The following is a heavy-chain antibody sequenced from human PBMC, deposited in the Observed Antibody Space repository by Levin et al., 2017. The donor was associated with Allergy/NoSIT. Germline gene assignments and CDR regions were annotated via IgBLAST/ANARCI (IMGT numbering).Heavy chain of an antibody. V-gene: IGHV4-30-4*01. D-gene: IGHD7-27*01. CDR2: IYYSGST. J-gene: IGHJ3*02. CDR3: AREEGVTGYPPDDAFDI. Sequence: SCTVSGGSISSGDYYWSWIRQPPGKGLEWIGYIYYSGSTYYNPSLKSRVTISVDTSKNQFSLKLSSVTAADTAVYYCAREEGVTGYPPDDAFDIWGQGTMVTVSS. CDR1: GGSISSGDYY.